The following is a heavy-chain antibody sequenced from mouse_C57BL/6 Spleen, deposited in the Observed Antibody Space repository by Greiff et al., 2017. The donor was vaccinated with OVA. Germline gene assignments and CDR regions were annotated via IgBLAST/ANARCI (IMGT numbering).Heavy chain of an antibody. V-gene: IGHV1-53*01. J-gene: IGHJ1*03. CDR2: INPSNGGT. CDR1: GYTFTSYW. CDR3: ARSALLRLGYFDV. D-gene: IGHD1-1*01. Sequence: VQLQQPGTELVKPGASVKLSCKASGYTFTSYWMHWVKQRPGQGLEWIGNINPSNGGTNYNEKFKSKATLTVDKSSSTAYMQLSSLTAEDSAVYYCARSALLRLGYFDVWGTGTTVTVSS.